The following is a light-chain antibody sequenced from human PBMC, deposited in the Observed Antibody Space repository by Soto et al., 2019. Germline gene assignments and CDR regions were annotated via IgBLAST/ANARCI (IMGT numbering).Light chain of an antibody. V-gene: IGKV3-11*01. Sequence: EIVLTQSPVTLSLSPGERATLSCRASQSVSTYLAWYQVKPGQAPRLLIYDASSRASGVPARFSGSVSGTAFTLTISSLEPEDFALYYCQQRNTWPPITCGQGTRLEIK. J-gene: IGKJ5*01. CDR3: QQRNTWPPIT. CDR1: QSVSTY. CDR2: DAS.